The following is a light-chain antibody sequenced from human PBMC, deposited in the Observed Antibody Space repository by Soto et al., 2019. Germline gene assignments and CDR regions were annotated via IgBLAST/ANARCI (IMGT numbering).Light chain of an antibody. J-gene: IGKJ2*01. Sequence: EIVLTQSPGTLSLSPGERATLSCRASQSVGSNYLAWYQQKPGQAPRLLIYDGSSRATGIPDRISGSGSGTDFTLTISRLEPEDFAVYFCQHYCSSRGTFGQGTKLDIK. CDR3: QHYCSSRGT. CDR2: DGS. CDR1: QSVGSNY. V-gene: IGKV3-20*01.